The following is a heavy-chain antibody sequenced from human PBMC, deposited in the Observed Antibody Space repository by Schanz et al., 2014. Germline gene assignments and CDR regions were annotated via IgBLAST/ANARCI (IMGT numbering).Heavy chain of an antibody. CDR2: ISSSSSTI. Sequence: DVQLVESGGGLVQSGGSLRLSCAASGFTFRTYLMNWVRQAPGKGLEWVSFISSSSSTIYYADSVKGRFTISRDNAKNSLYLQMNSLRDEDTAVYYCAREGERKGMLPYYFDYWGQGALVTVSS. D-gene: IGHD3-10*01. J-gene: IGHJ4*02. CDR3: AREGERKGMLPYYFDY. V-gene: IGHV3-48*02. CDR1: GFTFRTYL.